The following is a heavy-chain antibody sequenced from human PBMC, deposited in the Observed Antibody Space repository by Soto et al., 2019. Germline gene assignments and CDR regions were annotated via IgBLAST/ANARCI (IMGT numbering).Heavy chain of an antibody. D-gene: IGHD2-15*01. V-gene: IGHV3-72*01. CDR1: GFTFSDHY. J-gene: IGHJ4*02. Sequence: GGSLSLSCAASGFTFSDHYMDWVRQAPGKGLEWVGRTRNKANSYTTEYAASVKGRFTISRDDSKNSLYLQMNSLKTEDTAVYYCARGNRGYCSGGSCSYYFDYWGQGTLVTVS. CDR3: ARGNRGYCSGGSCSYYFDY. CDR2: TRNKANSYTT.